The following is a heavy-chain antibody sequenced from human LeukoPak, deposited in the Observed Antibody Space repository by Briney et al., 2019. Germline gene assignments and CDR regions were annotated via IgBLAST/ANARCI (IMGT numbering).Heavy chain of an antibody. V-gene: IGHV3-21*01. D-gene: IGHD2-21*02. J-gene: IGHJ3*02. CDR2: ISSTGSYI. Sequence: PGGSLRLSCAASGFMFSNYAMTWVRQAPGKGLEWVSSISSTGSYIYYADSVKGRFTISRDNPGNVVYLQMNSLRAEDTAVYYCARDDIVVVTATGAFDIWGQGTMVTVSS. CDR3: ARDDIVVVTATGAFDI. CDR1: GFMFSNYA.